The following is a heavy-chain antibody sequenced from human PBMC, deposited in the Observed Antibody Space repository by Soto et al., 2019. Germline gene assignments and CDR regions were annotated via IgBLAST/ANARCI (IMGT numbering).Heavy chain of an antibody. J-gene: IGHJ6*02. D-gene: IGHD6-13*01. V-gene: IGHV1-8*01. CDR1: GYTFTSYD. CDR3: ARDSSSWYSRLERLYYYYGMDV. CDR2: MNPNSGNT. Sequence: ASVKVSCKASGYTFTSYDINWVRQATGQGLEWMGWMNPNSGNTGYAQKFQGRVTMTRNTSISTAYMEPSSLRSEDTAVYYCARDSSSWYSRLERLYYYYGMDVWGQGTTVTVSS.